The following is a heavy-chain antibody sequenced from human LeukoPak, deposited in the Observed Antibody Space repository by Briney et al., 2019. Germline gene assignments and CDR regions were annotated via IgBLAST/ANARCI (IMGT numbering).Heavy chain of an antibody. J-gene: IGHJ2*01. CDR1: GYSISSGYY. V-gene: IGHV4-38-2*02. CDR3: ARRYYYDNSGYYFYFDL. D-gene: IGHD3-22*01. CDR2: IYHSGST. Sequence: SETLSLTCTVSGYSISSGYYWGWIRQPPGKGLEWIGSIYHSGSTYYNPSLKSRVTISVDTSKNQFSLRLSSVTAADTAVYYCARRYYYDNSGYYFYFDLWGRGTLVTVSS.